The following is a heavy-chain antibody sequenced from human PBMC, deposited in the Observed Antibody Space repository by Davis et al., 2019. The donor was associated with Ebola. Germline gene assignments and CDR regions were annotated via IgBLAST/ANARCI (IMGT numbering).Heavy chain of an antibody. J-gene: IGHJ4*02. V-gene: IGHV3-13*01. CDR1: GFSFRTYD. CDR2: IGTAGDT. D-gene: IGHD2-2*01. Sequence: GESLKISCAASGFSFRTYDMHWVRQVTGKTLEWVSAIGTAGDTYYPASVKGRFTISRENARNSLYLQMNSLRTEDTAVYYCVRPAFGSHYSDYWGQGILVTVSS. CDR3: VRPAFGSHYSDY.